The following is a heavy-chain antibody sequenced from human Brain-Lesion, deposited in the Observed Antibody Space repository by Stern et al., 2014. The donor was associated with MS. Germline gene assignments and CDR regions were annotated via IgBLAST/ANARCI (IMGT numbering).Heavy chain of an antibody. CDR3: ARVYNTIYGIVTQRGSGMDV. V-gene: IGHV3-7*01. CDR2: IKEDGNEK. J-gene: IGHJ6*02. D-gene: IGHD3-3*01. Sequence: EQLVESGGGLVQPGGSLTISCTAAGFTFGNYWMTWVRQAPGKGLEWVANIKEDGNEKNYVDSVKGRFTISRDNARNSLYLQMNSLRVEDTALYYCARVYNTIYGIVTQRGSGMDVWGQGTTVIVSS. CDR1: GFTFGNYW.